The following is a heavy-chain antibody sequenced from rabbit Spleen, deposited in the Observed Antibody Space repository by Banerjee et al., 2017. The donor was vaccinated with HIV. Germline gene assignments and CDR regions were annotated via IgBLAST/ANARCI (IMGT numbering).Heavy chain of an antibody. V-gene: IGHV1S45*01. J-gene: IGHJ6*01. CDR2: INIVTGKS. CDR1: GVSFNDKDV. Sequence: QEQLEESGGDLVKPEGSLTLTCTASGVSFNDKDVMCWVRQAPGKGLEWIACINIVTGKSVYASWAKGRFMMSRTSSTTVTLQMTSLTAADTATYFCARDSGSSFSSYGMDLWGPGTLVTVS. CDR3: ARDSGSSFSSYGMDL. D-gene: IGHD8-1*01.